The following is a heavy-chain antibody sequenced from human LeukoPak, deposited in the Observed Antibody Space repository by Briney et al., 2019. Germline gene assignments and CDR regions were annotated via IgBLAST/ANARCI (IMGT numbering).Heavy chain of an antibody. CDR3: ARGITIFGVVMDY. CDR1: GFTFSDYE. CDR2: ISTSGSII. D-gene: IGHD3-3*01. Sequence: GGSLRLSCAASGFTFSDYEMNWVRQAPGKGLEWILHISTSGSIIHYADSVKGRFTISRDNAKNSLYLQMNSLRAEDTAVCYCARGITIFGVVMDYWGQGTLVTVSS. V-gene: IGHV3-48*03. J-gene: IGHJ4*02.